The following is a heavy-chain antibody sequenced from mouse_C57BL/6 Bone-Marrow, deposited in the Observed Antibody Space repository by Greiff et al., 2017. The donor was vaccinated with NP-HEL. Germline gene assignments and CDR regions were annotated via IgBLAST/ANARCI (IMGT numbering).Heavy chain of an antibody. V-gene: IGHV5-17*01. CDR1: GFTFSDYG. J-gene: IGHJ2*01. Sequence: EVHLVESGGGLVKPGGSLKLSCAASGFTFSDYGMHWVRQAPEQGLEWVAYISSGSSTLYYADTVKGRFTISRDNAKNTLFLQMTSLRSEDTASDYCARGAVYYFDYWGQGTTLTVSS. CDR2: ISSGSSTL. CDR3: ARGAVYYFDY.